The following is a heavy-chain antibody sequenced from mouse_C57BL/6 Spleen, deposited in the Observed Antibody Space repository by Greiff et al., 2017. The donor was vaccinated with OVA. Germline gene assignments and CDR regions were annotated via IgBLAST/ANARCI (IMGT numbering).Heavy chain of an antibody. CDR2: IDPSDSET. D-gene: IGHD2-4*01. CDR3: ARDGSYDYDDEDAMDY. J-gene: IGHJ4*01. Sequence: QVQLQQPGAELVRPGSSVKLSCKASGYTFTSYWMHWVKQRPIQGLEWIGNIDPSDSETHYNQKFKDKATLTVDKSSSTAYMQLSSLTSEDSAVYYWARDGSYDYDDEDAMDYWGQGTAVTVSS. V-gene: IGHV1-52*01. CDR1: GYTFTSYW.